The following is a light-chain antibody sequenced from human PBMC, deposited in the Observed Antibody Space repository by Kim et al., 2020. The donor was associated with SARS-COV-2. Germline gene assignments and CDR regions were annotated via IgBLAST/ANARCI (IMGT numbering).Light chain of an antibody. V-gene: IGKV1-27*01. J-gene: IGKJ1*01. CDR1: QCINNY. Sequence: DIQMTQSPSSLSASVGDRVTITCRASQCINNYLAWYQQKPGKVPKLLIYPASTLQSGVPSRFGGSGSGTDFTLTINSLQPEDVATYYCQQNSRAPRTIGQGTKVDI. CDR2: PAS. CDR3: QQNSRAPRT.